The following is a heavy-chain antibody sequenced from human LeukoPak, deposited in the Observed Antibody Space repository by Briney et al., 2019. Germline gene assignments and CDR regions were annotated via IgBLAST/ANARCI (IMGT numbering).Heavy chain of an antibody. V-gene: IGHV3-7*01. CDR2: IKNDGSDK. J-gene: IGHJ4*02. CDR1: GFSFSAAW. CDR3: VDLGYSD. D-gene: IGHD5-12*01. Sequence: GGSLRLSCEASGFSFSAAWMTWVRQAPGKGLEWVATIKNDGSDKYYVDSVKGRFTLSRDNAKNSVYLQMNSLRVEDTAVYYCVDLGYSDGGQGTLVTVSS.